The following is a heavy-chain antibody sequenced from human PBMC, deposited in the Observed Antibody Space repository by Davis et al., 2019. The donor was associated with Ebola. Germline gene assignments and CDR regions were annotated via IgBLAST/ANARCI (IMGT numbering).Heavy chain of an antibody. CDR2: INHSGST. CDR1: GWSFNGYY. CDR3: ARGRGYSWFDP. D-gene: IGHD5-12*01. Sequence: MPSEPLSLTCAASGWSFNGYYWNWIRQPPGNGLEWIAEINHSGSTNYNPSLKSRVTISADTSKNQYPLKLTSVTAADTALYYCARGRGYSWFDPWGQGTLVTVSS. V-gene: IGHV4-34*01. J-gene: IGHJ5*02.